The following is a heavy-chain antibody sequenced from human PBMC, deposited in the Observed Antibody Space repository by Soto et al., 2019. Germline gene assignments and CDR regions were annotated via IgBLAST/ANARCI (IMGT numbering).Heavy chain of an antibody. Sequence: QVQLQESGPGLVKPSQTLSLTCTVSGGSINSGGYCWSWIRQHPGKGLDWIGCISYGGSTSCNPSLKSRGTISVDTSKNQFSLKLTSVTAADTAVYYCSRGILVWGQGALITVSS. CDR3: SRGILV. V-gene: IGHV4-31*03. CDR1: GGSINSGGYC. CDR2: ISYGGST. D-gene: IGHD5-18*01. J-gene: IGHJ4*02.